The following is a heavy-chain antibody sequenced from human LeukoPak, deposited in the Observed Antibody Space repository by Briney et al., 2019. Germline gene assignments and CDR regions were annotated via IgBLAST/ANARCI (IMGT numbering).Heavy chain of an antibody. CDR2: INRDGSER. V-gene: IGHV3-7*03. J-gene: IGHJ6*02. CDR3: ARRNAMDV. Sequence: GGSLRLPCAASGFTFSNYWMTWVRQAPGKGLEWVANINRDGSERYYVDSVKGRFTISRDDAKSSLYLQMNSLRAEDTAVYYCARRNAMDVWGQGTTVIVFS. CDR1: GFTFSNYW.